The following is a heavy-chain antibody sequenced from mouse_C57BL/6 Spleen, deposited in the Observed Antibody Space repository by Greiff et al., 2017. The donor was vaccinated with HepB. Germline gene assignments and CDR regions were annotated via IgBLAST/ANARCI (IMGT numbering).Heavy chain of an antibody. CDR3: ARALWLRRGGAFDY. J-gene: IGHJ2*01. D-gene: IGHD2-2*01. CDR2: IWSGGST. Sequence: VQGVESGPGLVQPSQSLSITCTVSGFSLTSYGVHWVRQSPGKGLEWLGVIWSGGSTDYNAAFISRLSISKDNSKSQVFFKMNSLQADDTAIYYCARALWLRRGGAFDYWGQGTTLTVSS. CDR1: GFSLTSYG. V-gene: IGHV2-2*01.